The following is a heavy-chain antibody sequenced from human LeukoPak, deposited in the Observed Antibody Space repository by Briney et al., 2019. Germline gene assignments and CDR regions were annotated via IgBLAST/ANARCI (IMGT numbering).Heavy chain of an antibody. J-gene: IGHJ6*04. Sequence: GGSLRLSCAAPGFTFSDHYMDWVRQAPGKGLEWVCRTRNKANSYTTEYAASVKGRFTISRDDSKNSLYLQMNSLKTEDTAVYYCARALGIAAAGTAYYYGMDVWGKGTTVTVSS. CDR3: ARALGIAAAGTAYYYGMDV. D-gene: IGHD6-13*01. CDR2: TRNKANSYTT. V-gene: IGHV3-72*01. CDR1: GFTFSDHY.